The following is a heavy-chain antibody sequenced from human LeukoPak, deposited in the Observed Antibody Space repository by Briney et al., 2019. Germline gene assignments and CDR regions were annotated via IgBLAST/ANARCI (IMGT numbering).Heavy chain of an antibody. Sequence: PGGSLRLSCAASGFTFSDYYMSWIRQAPGKGLEWVSYISSSGSTIYYADSVKGRFTISRDNAKNSLYLQMNSLRAEDTAVYYCARDGGMTYSSSWYPYYYYGMDVWGQGTTVTVS. CDR1: GFTFSDYY. V-gene: IGHV3-11*01. CDR2: ISSSGSTI. CDR3: ARDGGMTYSSSWYPYYYYGMDV. J-gene: IGHJ6*02. D-gene: IGHD6-13*01.